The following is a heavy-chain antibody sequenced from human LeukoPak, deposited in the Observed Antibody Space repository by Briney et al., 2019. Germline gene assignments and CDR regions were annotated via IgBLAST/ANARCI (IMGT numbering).Heavy chain of an antibody. CDR2: VFTTGGA. V-gene: IGHV4-4*07. J-gene: IGHJ4*02. CDR3: VRDGPSWGLL. D-gene: IGHD7-27*01. CDR1: GGSISSYY. Sequence: KPSETLSLTCTVSGGSISSYYWSWIRQPAGKGLEWIGRVFTTGGANYNPSLKSRVTMSLDTSRNLFSLKLNSVTAADTAVYCCVRDGPSWGLLWGQGALVTVSS.